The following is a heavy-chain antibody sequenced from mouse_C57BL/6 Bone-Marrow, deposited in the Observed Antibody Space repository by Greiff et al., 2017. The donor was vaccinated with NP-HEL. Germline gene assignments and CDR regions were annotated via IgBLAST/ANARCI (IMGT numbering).Heavy chain of an antibody. V-gene: IGHV5-4*01. D-gene: IGHD3-2*02. Sequence: EVQGVESGGGLVKPGGSLKLSCAASGFTFSSYAMSWVRQTPEKRLEWVATISDGGSYTYYPDNVKGRFTISRENAKNNLYLQMSHLKSEDTAMYSQATNWGQGTLVTVSA. J-gene: IGHJ3*01. CDR3: ATN. CDR2: ISDGGSYT. CDR1: GFTFSSYA.